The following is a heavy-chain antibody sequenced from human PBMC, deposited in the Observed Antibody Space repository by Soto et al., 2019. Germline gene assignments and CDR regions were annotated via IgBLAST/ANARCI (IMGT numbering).Heavy chain of an antibody. CDR2: IIPIFGTA. Sequence: ASVKVSCKASGGTFSSYAISWVRQAPGQGLEWMGGIIPIFGTANYAQKFQGRVTITADESTSTAYMELSSLRSEDTAVYYCASVRAGPQSFDYWGQGTLVTVSS. V-gene: IGHV1-69*13. CDR1: GGTFSSYA. J-gene: IGHJ4*02. D-gene: IGHD6-19*01. CDR3: ASVRAGPQSFDY.